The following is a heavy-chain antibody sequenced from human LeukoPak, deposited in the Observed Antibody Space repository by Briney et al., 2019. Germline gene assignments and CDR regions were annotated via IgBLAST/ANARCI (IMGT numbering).Heavy chain of an antibody. V-gene: IGHV4-4*07. Sequence: SETLSLTCTVSGGSISSYYWSWIRQPAGKGLEWIGRIYTSGSTNYNPALKSRVTMSVDTSKNQFSLKLSSVTAADTAVYYCAASYYYDSSGYYVFDYWGQGTLVTVSS. CDR2: IYTSGST. CDR3: AASYYYDSSGYYVFDY. D-gene: IGHD3-22*01. CDR1: GGSISSYY. J-gene: IGHJ4*02.